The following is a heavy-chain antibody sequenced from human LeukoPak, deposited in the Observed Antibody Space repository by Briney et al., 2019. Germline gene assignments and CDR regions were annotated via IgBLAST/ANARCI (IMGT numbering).Heavy chain of an antibody. V-gene: IGHV3-9*01. CDR2: ISWNSGSI. CDR3: AKDMMYYYDSSGYYGFDY. Sequence: GGSLRLSCAAPGFTFDDYAMHWVRQAPGKGLEWVSGISWNSGSIGYADSVKGRFTISRDNAKNSLYLQMNSLRAEDTALYYCAKDMMYYYDSSGYYGFDYWGQGTLVTVSS. CDR1: GFTFDDYA. J-gene: IGHJ4*02. D-gene: IGHD3-22*01.